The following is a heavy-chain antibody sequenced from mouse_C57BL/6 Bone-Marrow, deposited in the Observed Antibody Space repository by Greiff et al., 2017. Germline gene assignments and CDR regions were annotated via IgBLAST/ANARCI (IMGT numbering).Heavy chain of an antibody. V-gene: IGHV1-64*01. D-gene: IGHD1-1*01. CDR3: ARSNYGSSYNY. Sequence: QVQLQQPGAELVKPGASVELSCKASGYTFTSYWMHWVKQRPGQGLEWIGMIHPNSGSTNYNEKFKSKATLTVDKSSSTAYMQLSSLTSEDSAVYYCARSNYGSSYNYWGQGTTLTVSS. J-gene: IGHJ2*01. CDR1: GYTFTSYW. CDR2: IHPNSGST.